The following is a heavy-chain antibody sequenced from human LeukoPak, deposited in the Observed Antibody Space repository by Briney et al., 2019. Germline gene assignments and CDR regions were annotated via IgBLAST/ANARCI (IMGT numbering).Heavy chain of an antibody. D-gene: IGHD3-22*01. CDR2: INPSGGST. CDR1: GYTFSSYY. V-gene: IGHV1-46*01. J-gene: IGHJ4*02. CDR3: ATVMGDSSGYSVGPFDY. Sequence: ASVKVSCKASGYTFSSYYMQWVRRAPRERLEWMVIINPSGGSTSYALKSQSRVTMTRATSTSTVYMELSSLRSEDTAVYYCATVMGDSSGYSVGPFDYWGQGTLVTVSS.